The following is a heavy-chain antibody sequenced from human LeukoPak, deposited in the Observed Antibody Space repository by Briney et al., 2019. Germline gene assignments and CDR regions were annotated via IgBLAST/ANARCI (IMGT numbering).Heavy chain of an antibody. CDR3: AVAKEWEMATRIGLY. Sequence: ASVKVSCKASGYTFTSYDINWVRQATGQGLEWMRWMNPNNVNTGYAQKFQARVTITRNTSISTAYMELSSLRSEDTAVYYCAVAKEWEMATRIGLYWGQGTLVTVSS. CDR2: MNPNNVNT. J-gene: IGHJ4*02. D-gene: IGHD5-24*01. CDR1: GYTFTSYD. V-gene: IGHV1-8*03.